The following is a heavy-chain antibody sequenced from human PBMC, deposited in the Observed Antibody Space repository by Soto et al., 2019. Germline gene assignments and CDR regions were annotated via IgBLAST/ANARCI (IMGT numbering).Heavy chain of an antibody. CDR2: IYYSGST. D-gene: IGHD3-22*01. V-gene: IGHV4-31*03. J-gene: IGHJ5*02. Sequence: PSETLSLTCTVSGGSISSGGYYWSWIRQHPGKGLEWIGYIYYSGSTYYNPSLKSRVTISVDTSKNQFSLKLSSVTAADTAVYYCAKDLLPPSNYYDSSGYGSWGQGTLVTVSS. CDR1: GGSISSGGYY. CDR3: AKDLLPPSNYYDSSGYGS.